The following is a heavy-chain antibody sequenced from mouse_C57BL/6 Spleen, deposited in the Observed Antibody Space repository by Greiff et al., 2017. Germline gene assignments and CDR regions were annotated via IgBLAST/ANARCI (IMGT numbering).Heavy chain of an antibody. CDR1: GFSLTSYG. V-gene: IGHV2-2*01. D-gene: IGHD4-1*01. CDR2: IWSGGST. CDR3: ARITGIYAMDY. Sequence: VMLVESGPGLVQPSQSLSITCTVSGFSLTSYGVHWVRQSPGKGLEWLGVIWSGGSTDYNAAFISRLSISKDNSKSQVFFKMNSLQADDTAIYYCARITGIYAMDYWGQGTSVTVSS. J-gene: IGHJ4*01.